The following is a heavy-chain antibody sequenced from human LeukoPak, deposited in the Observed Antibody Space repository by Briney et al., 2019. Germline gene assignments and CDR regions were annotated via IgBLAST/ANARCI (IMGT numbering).Heavy chain of an antibody. V-gene: IGHV1-69*04. Sequence: PAVTVSFKSSGGTFIIYAISWVRPAPGQGLEWMGSIIPIRGITNYAQKLQCRIKITADKSTSTAYMELSSLRSEDTAAYYCARGLAYCGGDCYFDAFDIWGQGTMVTVSS. J-gene: IGHJ3*02. D-gene: IGHD2-21*02. CDR1: GGTFIIYA. CDR3: ARGLAYCGGDCYFDAFDI. CDR2: IIPIRGIT.